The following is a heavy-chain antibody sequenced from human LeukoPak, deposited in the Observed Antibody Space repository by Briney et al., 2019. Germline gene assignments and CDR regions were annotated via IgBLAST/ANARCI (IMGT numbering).Heavy chain of an antibody. CDR1: GFTFSSYS. Sequence: PGGSLRLPCAASGFTFSSYSMNWVRQAPGKGLEWVSYISSSSSTIYYADSVKGRFTISRDNAKNSLYLQMNSLRAEDTAVYYCARDFRVGATGLFDYWGQGTLVTVSS. V-gene: IGHV3-48*04. D-gene: IGHD1-26*01. CDR3: ARDFRVGATGLFDY. CDR2: ISSSSSTI. J-gene: IGHJ4*02.